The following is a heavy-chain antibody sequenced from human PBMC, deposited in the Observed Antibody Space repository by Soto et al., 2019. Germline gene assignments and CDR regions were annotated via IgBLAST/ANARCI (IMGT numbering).Heavy chain of an antibody. CDR3: XXXXXXXXXXXXDF. J-gene: IGHJ3*01. Sequence: DVQLVESGGGSAQPGGSLTLSCEASGFSFSSHWMHWVRXAPGRGLMWVSRINSDGSDTMYADSVKGRFTISRDNAKNTVSLQMNGLXAXXXXXXXXXXXXXXXXXXXXDFXGQGAXVTVSS. CDR2: INSDGSDT. V-gene: IGHV3-74*03. CDR1: GFSFSSHW.